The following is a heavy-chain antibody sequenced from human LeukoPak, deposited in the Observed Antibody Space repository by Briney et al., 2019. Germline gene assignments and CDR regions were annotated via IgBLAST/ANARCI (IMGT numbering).Heavy chain of an antibody. V-gene: IGHV4-34*01. CDR1: GGPFSGSY. CDR3: ARAGNEGFNSYSWAFDS. Sequence: PSETLSLTCAVYGGPFSGSYWSWIRQPPGKGLEWIGEINHSGSTNYNPSLKSRFKMSVDKSKNQFSLTLNYVTAADTAIYYCARAGNEGFNSYSWAFDSWGQGTLVTVSS. D-gene: IGHD1-26*01. CDR2: INHSGST. J-gene: IGHJ4*02.